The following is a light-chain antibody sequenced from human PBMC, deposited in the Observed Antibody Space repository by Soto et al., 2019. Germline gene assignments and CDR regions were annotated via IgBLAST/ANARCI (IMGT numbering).Light chain of an antibody. V-gene: IGKV3-20*01. J-gene: IGKJ5*01. CDR2: GAS. CDR3: QQYSSSAPIT. Sequence: EIVLTQSPGTLSLSPGERATLSCRASQSVSNNYLAWYQQKPGQAPRLLIYGASNRATGIPDRFTGSGSGTDFTLTISRLEPEDFAVYYCQQYSSSAPITFGQGTRLEIK. CDR1: QSVSNNY.